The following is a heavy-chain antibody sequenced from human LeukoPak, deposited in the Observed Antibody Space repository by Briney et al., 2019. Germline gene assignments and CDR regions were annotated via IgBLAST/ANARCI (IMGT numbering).Heavy chain of an antibody. CDR1: GYAFTSYA. D-gene: IGHD6-19*01. J-gene: IGHJ2*01. CDR3: ARPIGYSSGGFDL. CDR2: INAGNGNT. V-gene: IGHV1-3*01. Sequence: ASVKVSCKASGYAFTSYAMHWVRQAPGQRLEWMGWINAGNGNTKYSQKFQGRVTITRDTSASTAYMELSSLRSEDTAVYYCARPIGYSSGGFDLWGRGTLVTVSS.